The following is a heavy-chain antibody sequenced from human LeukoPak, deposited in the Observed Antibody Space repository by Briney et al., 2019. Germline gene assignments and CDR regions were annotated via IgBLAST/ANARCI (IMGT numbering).Heavy chain of an antibody. Sequence: GGPLRLSCAASGFNVSSNYMSWVRKAPGEGLEWGSAIYNAGDRYYAHSVKGRFTISRDSSKNTLYLQVNSLRAEDTAVYYCVTRSGSYYYWGQGILVTVSS. J-gene: IGHJ4*02. CDR3: VTRSGSYYY. CDR2: IYNAGDR. D-gene: IGHD1-26*01. CDR1: GFNVSSNY. V-gene: IGHV3-53*01.